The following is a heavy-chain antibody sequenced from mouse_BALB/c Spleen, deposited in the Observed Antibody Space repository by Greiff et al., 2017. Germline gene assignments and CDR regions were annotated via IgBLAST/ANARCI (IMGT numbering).Heavy chain of an antibody. CDR1: GFTFSSYA. D-gene: IGHD2-14*01. J-gene: IGHJ2*01. V-gene: IGHV5-6-5*01. CDR2: ISSGGST. CDR3: AREDYYRVDY. Sequence: EVQVVESGGGLVQPGGSRKLSCAASGFTFSSYAMSWVRQTPEKRLEWVASISSGGSTYYPDSVKGRFTISRDNARNILYLQMSSLRSEDTAMYYCAREDYYRVDYWGQGTTLTVSS.